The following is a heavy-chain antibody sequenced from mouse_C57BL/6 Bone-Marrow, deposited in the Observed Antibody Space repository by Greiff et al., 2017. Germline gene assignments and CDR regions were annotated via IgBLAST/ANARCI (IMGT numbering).Heavy chain of an antibody. D-gene: IGHD2-3*01. CDR1: GYTFTDYY. V-gene: IGHV1-19*01. Sequence: EVQLQESGPVLVKPGASVKMSCKASGYTFTDYYMNWVKQSHGQSLEWIGVINPYNGGTSYNQKLQGKATLTVDTSSSTAYMELNILTSEDSAVCYCARGRWLLRIWGQGTTLTVSS. J-gene: IGHJ2*01. CDR2: INPYNGGT. CDR3: ARGRWLLRI.